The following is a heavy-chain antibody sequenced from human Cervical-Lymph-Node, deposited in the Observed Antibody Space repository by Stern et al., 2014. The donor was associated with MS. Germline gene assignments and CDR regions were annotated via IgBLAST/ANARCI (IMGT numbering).Heavy chain of an antibody. J-gene: IGHJ4*02. CDR2: ISANTGGT. D-gene: IGHD2-2*02. Sequence: QVQLVESGAEVKKPGASVKVSCKASGYTFTGNYLHWVRQAPGQGLEWMGRISANTGGTNYAQRFEGRVTMTRDTSVSTAYLELSGLKPDDTAVYYCARLYCTDTSCYNFLNYWGQGTMVTVAS. CDR1: GYTFTGNY. V-gene: IGHV1-2*06. CDR3: ARLYCTDTSCYNFLNY.